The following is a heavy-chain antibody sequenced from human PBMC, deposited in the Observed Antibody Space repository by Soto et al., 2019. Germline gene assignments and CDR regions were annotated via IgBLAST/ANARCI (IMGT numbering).Heavy chain of an antibody. D-gene: IGHD3-16*01. V-gene: IGHV3-30*18. CDR3: AKGGVRGSAALCY. CDR1: GFTFSSYG. CDR2: ISYDGSNK. Sequence: QVQLVESGGGVVQPGRSLRLSCAASGFTFSSYGMHWVRQAPGKGLEWVAVISYDGSNKYYADSVKGRFTISRDNSKNTLYLQMTGLRAEDTAGYYCAKGGVRGSAALCYWGQGTLVTVSS. J-gene: IGHJ4*02.